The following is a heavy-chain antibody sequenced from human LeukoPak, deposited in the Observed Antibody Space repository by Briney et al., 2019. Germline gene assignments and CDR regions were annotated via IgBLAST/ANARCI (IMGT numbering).Heavy chain of an antibody. D-gene: IGHD3-22*01. CDR2: IKEDGSEK. V-gene: IGHV3-7*04. CDR3: ARDYDSSGYSVRFEY. CDR1: GFTFSSSW. J-gene: IGHJ4*02. Sequence: GGSLRLSCAASGFTFSSSWMSWVRQAPGKGLEWVANIKEDGSEKYYVDSVKGRFTITRDNAKNSLYLQMNSLRAEDTAVYYCARDYDSSGYSVRFEYWGQGTLVTVSS.